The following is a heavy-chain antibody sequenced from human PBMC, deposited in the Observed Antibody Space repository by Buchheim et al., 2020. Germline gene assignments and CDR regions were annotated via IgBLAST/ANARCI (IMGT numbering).Heavy chain of an antibody. J-gene: IGHJ5*02. D-gene: IGHD3-3*01. Sequence: QVQLQESGPGLLKPSETLSLTCAVYGGSFSGYYWSWIRQPPGKGLEWIGEINHSGSTNYNPSLKSRVTISVDTSKNQFSLKLSSVTAADTAVYYCARIEEGYYDFWSGYYSNWFDPWGQGTL. CDR2: INHSGST. CDR1: GGSFSGYY. V-gene: IGHV4-34*01. CDR3: ARIEEGYYDFWSGYYSNWFDP.